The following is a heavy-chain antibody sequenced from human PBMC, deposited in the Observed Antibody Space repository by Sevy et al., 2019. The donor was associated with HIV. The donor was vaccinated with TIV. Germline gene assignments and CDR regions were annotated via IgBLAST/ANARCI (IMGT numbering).Heavy chain of an antibody. CDR1: GGSINSYY. D-gene: IGHD3-16*01. V-gene: IGHV4-59*01. CDR3: TRGGVRD. Sequence: SETLSLTCTVSGGSINSYYWSWIRQPPGKRLDGIGYIYYTGSTNYNPSLKSRVTISVDTSKNQFSLKLSSVTAADAAVYYCTRGGVRDWGQGTLVTVSS. CDR2: IYYTGST. J-gene: IGHJ4*02.